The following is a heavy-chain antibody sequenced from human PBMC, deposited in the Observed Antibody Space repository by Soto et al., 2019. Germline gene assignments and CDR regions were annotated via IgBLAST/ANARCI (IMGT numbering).Heavy chain of an antibody. V-gene: IGHV1-69*01. Sequence: QVQLVQSGAEVKKPGSSVKVSCKASGGTFNTYAITWVRQVPGQGLEWMGGIISILGTGNYAQNFQGRLTITADESTSTAYMELSRLRFEDTAVYYCARGKGYSGFGSYYYHAMDVWGQGTTVTVSS. J-gene: IGHJ6*02. CDR2: IISILGTG. D-gene: IGHD5-12*01. CDR1: GGTFNTYA. CDR3: ARGKGYSGFGSYYYHAMDV.